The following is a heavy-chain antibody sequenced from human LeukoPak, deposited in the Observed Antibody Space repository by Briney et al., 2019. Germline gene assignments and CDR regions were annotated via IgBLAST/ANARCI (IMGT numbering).Heavy chain of an antibody. CDR2: INPNGGGT. Sequence: ASVKVSCKASGYTFTDSYMHWVRQAPGQGLEWMGWINPNGGGTNYAQKFQGRVTMTRGTSISTAYMDLSRLRSDDTAVYYCATHSPIAVAGTLDYWGQGTLVTVSS. CDR1: GYTFTDSY. D-gene: IGHD6-19*01. J-gene: IGHJ4*02. CDR3: ATHSPIAVAGTLDY. V-gene: IGHV1-2*02.